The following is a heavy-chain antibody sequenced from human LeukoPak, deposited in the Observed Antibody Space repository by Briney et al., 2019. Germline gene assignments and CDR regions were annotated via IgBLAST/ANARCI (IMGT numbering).Heavy chain of an antibody. CDR2: IKSDGSNT. CDR1: GFTFSSYW. Sequence: GGSLRLSCAASGFTFSSYWMHWVRQAPGKGLVWVSRIKSDGSNTNYADSVKGRFTISRDNAKNSLYLQMNSLRAEDTAVYSCARGADGVSSISRGWFDPWGQGTLVTVSS. V-gene: IGHV3-74*01. J-gene: IGHJ5*02. D-gene: IGHD2-8*01. CDR3: ARGADGVSSISRGWFDP.